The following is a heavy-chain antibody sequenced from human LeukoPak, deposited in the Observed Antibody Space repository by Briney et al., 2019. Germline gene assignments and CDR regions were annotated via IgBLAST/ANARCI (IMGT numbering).Heavy chain of an antibody. V-gene: IGHV4-39*01. J-gene: IGHJ6*03. CDR2: IYYSGST. D-gene: IGHD4-23*01. Sequence: SETLSLTCTVSGGSISSSSYYWGWIRQPPGKGLEWIGSIYYSGSTYYNPSLKSRVTISVDTSKNQFSLKLSSVTAADTAVYYCARGKRVTRTRYYYYMDVWGKGTTVTVSS. CDR1: GGSISSSSYY. CDR3: ARGKRVTRTRYYYYMDV.